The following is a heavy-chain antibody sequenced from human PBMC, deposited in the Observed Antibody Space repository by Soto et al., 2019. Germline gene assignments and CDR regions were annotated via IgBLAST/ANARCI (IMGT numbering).Heavy chain of an antibody. J-gene: IGHJ4*02. V-gene: IGHV4-61*01. Sequence: HSGSTYLTGPVSGSCVSGGIYCWTWNRQPPGKGLEWIGYIYHSETTNYNASLRSRVTISVDTSKNQFSLRLTSVTAADTAVYYCARYRDYGDYGYFDSWGQGTLVTVSS. D-gene: IGHD4-17*01. CDR1: GSCVSGGIYC. CDR2: IYHSETT. CDR3: ARYRDYGDYGYFDS.